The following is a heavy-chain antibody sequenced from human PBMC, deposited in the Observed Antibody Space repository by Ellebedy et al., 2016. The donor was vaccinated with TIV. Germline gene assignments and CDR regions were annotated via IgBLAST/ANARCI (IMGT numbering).Heavy chain of an antibody. V-gene: IGHV3-7*03. CDR2: INGDGSKK. Sequence: GESLKISCAASRFTFSAYWMSWVRQAPGKGLEWVANINGDGSKKYYVDSVKGRFTISRDNGKNSVYLQMNSLRAEDTALYYCARDGAYGDYSPGYYGMDVWGQGTTVAVS. J-gene: IGHJ6*02. CDR1: RFTFSAYW. D-gene: IGHD4-17*01. CDR3: ARDGAYGDYSPGYYGMDV.